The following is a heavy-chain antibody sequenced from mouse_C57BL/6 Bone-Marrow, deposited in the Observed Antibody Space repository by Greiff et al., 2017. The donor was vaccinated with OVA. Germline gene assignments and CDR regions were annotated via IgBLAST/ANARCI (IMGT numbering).Heavy chain of an antibody. CDR2: IYPRSGNT. J-gene: IGHJ1*03. D-gene: IGHD1-1*01. CDR3: ARRDYYYWYFDV. Sequence: VMLVESGAELARPGASVKLSCKASGYTFTSYGISWVKQRTGQGLEWIGEIYPRSGNTYYNEKFKGKATLTADKSSSTAYMELRSLTSEDSAVYFCARRDYYYWYFDVWGTGTTVTVSS. CDR1: GYTFTSYG. V-gene: IGHV1-81*01.